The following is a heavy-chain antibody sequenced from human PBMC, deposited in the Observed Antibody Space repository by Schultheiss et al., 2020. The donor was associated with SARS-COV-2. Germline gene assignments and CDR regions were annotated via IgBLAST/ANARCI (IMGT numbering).Heavy chain of an antibody. CDR3: AKGDSSGSNYYGMDV. CDR2: INPSGGST. J-gene: IGHJ6*02. CDR1: GYTFTNYD. V-gene: IGHV1-46*01. Sequence: ASVKVSCKASGYTFTNYDINWVRQATGQGLEWMGIINPSGGSTSYAQKFQGRVTMTRDTSTSTVYMELSSLRAEDTAVYYCAKGDSSGSNYYGMDVWGQGTTVTVSS. D-gene: IGHD3-22*01.